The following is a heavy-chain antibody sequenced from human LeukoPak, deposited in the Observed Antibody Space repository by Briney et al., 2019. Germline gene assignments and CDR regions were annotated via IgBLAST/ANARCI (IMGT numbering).Heavy chain of an antibody. CDR3: ARVSDDAFDI. Sequence: SETLSLTCTVSGGSISSYYWCWIRQPPGKGLEWIGSIYHSGSTYYNPSLKSRVTISVDTSKNQFSLKLSSVTAADTAVYYCARVSDDAFDIWGQGTMVTVSS. J-gene: IGHJ3*02. CDR2: IYHSGST. V-gene: IGHV4-38-2*02. CDR1: GGSISSYY.